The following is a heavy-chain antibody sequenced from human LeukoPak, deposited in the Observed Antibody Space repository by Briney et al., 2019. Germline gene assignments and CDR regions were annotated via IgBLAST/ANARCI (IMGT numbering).Heavy chain of an antibody. CDR2: ISGGGSSI. J-gene: IGHJ4*02. CDR3: ARVIYSGWEGELSD. V-gene: IGHV3-48*02. Sequence: GGSLRLSCAVSGFSFSSYSMNWVRQAPGKGLEWVSYISGGGSSIFYADSVKGRFTISRDGAKNSLYLQMNSLRDEDTAVYYCARVIYSGWEGELSDWGQGTLVTVSS. D-gene: IGHD6-19*01. CDR1: GFSFSSYS.